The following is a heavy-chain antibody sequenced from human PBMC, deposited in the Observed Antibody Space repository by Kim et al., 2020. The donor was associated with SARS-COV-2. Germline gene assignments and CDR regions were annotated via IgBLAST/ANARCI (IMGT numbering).Heavy chain of an antibody. D-gene: IGHD3-22*01. CDR3: ARDYYDSSGYYYSDY. J-gene: IGHJ4*02. V-gene: IGHV3-66*01. Sequence: DSGQGRFTITRDNSKNTLYLQMNSLRAEDTAVYYCARDYYDSSGYYYSDYWGQGTLVTVSS.